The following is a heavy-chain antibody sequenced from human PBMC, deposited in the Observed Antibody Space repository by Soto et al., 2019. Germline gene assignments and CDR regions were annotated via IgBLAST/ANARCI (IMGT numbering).Heavy chain of an antibody. CDR1: GGTFSSYA. Sequence: SVKVSCKASGGTFSSYAISWVRQAPGQGLEWMGGIIPIFGTANYAQKFQGRVTITADESTSTAYMELSSLRSEDTAVYYCAREMPIRSSGSEWDAFDIWGQGTMVTVS. CDR3: AREMPIRSSGSEWDAFDI. J-gene: IGHJ3*02. V-gene: IGHV1-69*13. D-gene: IGHD3-22*01. CDR2: IIPIFGTA.